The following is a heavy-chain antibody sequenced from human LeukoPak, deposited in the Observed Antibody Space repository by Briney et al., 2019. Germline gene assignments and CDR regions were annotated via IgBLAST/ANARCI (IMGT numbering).Heavy chain of an antibody. CDR2: IYPDNSDI. J-gene: IGHJ4*02. Sequence: GESLKISCKGFGDTFTTYWIGWVRQMPGKGLEWMGIIYPDNSDIQYSPSFQGQVTISADKSINTAYLQWSSLKASDTAIYYCARRALTTGYFDYWGQGSLVTVSS. D-gene: IGHD1-1*01. CDR1: GDTFTTYW. V-gene: IGHV5-51*01. CDR3: ARRALTTGYFDY.